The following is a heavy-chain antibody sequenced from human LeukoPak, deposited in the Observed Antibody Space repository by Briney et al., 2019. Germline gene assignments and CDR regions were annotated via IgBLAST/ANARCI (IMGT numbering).Heavy chain of an antibody. V-gene: IGHV3-23*01. CDR2: ISGSGGST. CDR3: AKDQGIPAPITMVRGVIIHPFWY. Sequence: PGGSLRLSCAASGFTFSSYAMSWVRQAPGKGLEWVSAISGSGGSTHYADSVKGRFTISRDNSKNTLYLQMNSLRAEDTAVYYCAKDQGIPAPITMVRGVIIHPFWYRGQGTLVTVSS. CDR1: GFTFSSYA. J-gene: IGHJ4*02. D-gene: IGHD3-10*01.